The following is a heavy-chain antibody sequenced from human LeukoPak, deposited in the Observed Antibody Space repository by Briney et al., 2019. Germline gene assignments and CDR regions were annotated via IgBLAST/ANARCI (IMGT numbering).Heavy chain of an antibody. CDR3: AKKDNGNYFNFDY. D-gene: IGHD2/OR15-2a*01. V-gene: IGHV3-66*01. CDR2: IYSGGNT. J-gene: IGHJ4*02. CDR1: GFTINNNY. Sequence: GGSLRLSCAASGFTINNNYMNWVRQAPGKGLEGVSGIYSGGNTYYADSVKGRFTISRDNSKNTLYLQMNSLRAEDTAVYYCAKKDNGNYFNFDYWGQGTLVTVSS.